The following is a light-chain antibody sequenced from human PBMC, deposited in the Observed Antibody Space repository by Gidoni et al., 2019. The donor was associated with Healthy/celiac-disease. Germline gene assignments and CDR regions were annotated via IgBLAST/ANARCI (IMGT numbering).Light chain of an antibody. CDR3: QQSYSTPRT. CDR2: AAS. Sequence: DIQITQYPSALSASVGDRVTITCRASQSISSYLNWYQQKPGNAPKLLIYAASSLQSGVPSRFSGSGSGTDFTLTISSLQPEDFATYYCQQSYSTPRTFGQGTKVEIK. CDR1: QSISSY. V-gene: IGKV1-39*01. J-gene: IGKJ1*01.